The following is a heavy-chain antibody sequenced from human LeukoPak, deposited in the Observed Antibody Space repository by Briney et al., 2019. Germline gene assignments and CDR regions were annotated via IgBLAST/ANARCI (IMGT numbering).Heavy chain of an antibody. Sequence: GGSLRLSCAASGFNITSNYMNWVRQAPGKGLEWVAIIYSGGLTYYRDSVKGRFTIYRDNSKNTVYLQMNSLRVEDTAVYYCAREGMGYFDSWGQGTLVTVSS. CDR3: AREGMGYFDS. CDR2: IYSGGLT. V-gene: IGHV3-66*01. CDR1: GFNITSNY. J-gene: IGHJ4*02. D-gene: IGHD5-24*01.